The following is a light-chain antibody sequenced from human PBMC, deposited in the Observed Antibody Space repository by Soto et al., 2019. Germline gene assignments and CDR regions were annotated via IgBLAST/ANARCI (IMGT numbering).Light chain of an antibody. Sequence: DIQMTQSPSSLSASVGDRVTITCRASQSISQYLAWYQQKPGKAPKLLIYDASSLEGGIPSRFSGSGSGTKFTLTISGLQPADFATYYCQQYNSESTFGQGTKLGIK. V-gene: IGKV1-5*01. CDR3: QQYNSEST. CDR2: DAS. J-gene: IGKJ2*01. CDR1: QSISQY.